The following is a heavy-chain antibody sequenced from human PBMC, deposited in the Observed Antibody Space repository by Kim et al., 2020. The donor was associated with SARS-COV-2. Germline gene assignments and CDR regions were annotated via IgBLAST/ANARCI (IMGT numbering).Heavy chain of an antibody. CDR3: GGGGGVGSLLTR. CDR1: GFTVSSNY. V-gene: IGHV3-66*01. Sequence: GGSLRLSCAASGFTVSSNYMSWVRQAPGKGLEWVSVIYSGGSTYYADASKGRFTIFSDNSKNTLYLQINSRIGEEKAVYYCGGGGGVGSLLTRWRQGTLV. CDR2: IYSGGST. D-gene: IGHD3-16*01. J-gene: IGHJ4*02.